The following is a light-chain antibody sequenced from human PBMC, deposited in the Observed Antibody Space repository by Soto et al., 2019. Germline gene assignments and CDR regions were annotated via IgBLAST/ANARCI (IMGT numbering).Light chain of an antibody. J-gene: IGLJ1*01. V-gene: IGLV2-11*01. CDR1: SSDVGGYNY. CDR2: DVS. Sequence: QSVLTQPRSVSGSPGQSVTIPCTGTSSDVGGYNYVSWYQRHAGKGPKLIIYDVSERPSGVPDRFSASKSGNTASLTISGLQAEDEADYFCSTYTDKTYIFGSGTKVTVL. CDR3: STYTDKTYI.